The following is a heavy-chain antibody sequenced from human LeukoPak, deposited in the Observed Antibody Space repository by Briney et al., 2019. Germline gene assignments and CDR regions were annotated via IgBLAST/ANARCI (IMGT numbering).Heavy chain of an antibody. J-gene: IGHJ4*02. D-gene: IGHD6-19*01. CDR2: ISYDGSNY. CDR1: GFTFSNYA. CDR3: AREPYISGWYFSYYFDY. V-gene: IGHV3-30-3*01. Sequence: GGSLRLSCAASGFTFSNYAMHWVRQAPGKGLEWVAVISYDGSNYFYADSVKGRFTISRVNSKNTLYLQMNSLRAEDTAVYYCAREPYISGWYFSYYFDYWGQGTLVTVSS.